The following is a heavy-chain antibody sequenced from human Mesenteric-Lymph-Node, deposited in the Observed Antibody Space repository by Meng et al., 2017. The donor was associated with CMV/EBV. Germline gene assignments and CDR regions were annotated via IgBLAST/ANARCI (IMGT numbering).Heavy chain of an antibody. D-gene: IGHD6-13*01. J-gene: IGHJ6*02. CDR3: ARDAGYIAAAAPVDYYYYYGMDV. Sequence: ASVKVSCKASGYTFTSYDINWVRQATGQGLEWMGWMNPNSGNTGYAQKFQGRVTMTRNTSISTAYMELSRLRSDDTAVYYCARDAGYIAAAAPVDYYYYYGMDVWGQGTTVTVSS. V-gene: IGHV1-8*01. CDR1: GYTFTSYD. CDR2: MNPNSGNT.